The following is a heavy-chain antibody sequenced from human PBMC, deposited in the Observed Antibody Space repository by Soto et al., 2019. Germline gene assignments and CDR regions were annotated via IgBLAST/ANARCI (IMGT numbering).Heavy chain of an antibody. J-gene: IGHJ4*02. V-gene: IGHV5-51*01. CDR1: GNNFNTYW. D-gene: IGHD2-2*03. CDR3: AATTVSYVDIVYSATRDYLDH. CDR2: IDPGDSAN. Sequence: PGESLNTSCAGSGNNFNTYWIGWGRQMPGKGLEWMALIDPGDSANRYSTSFKGQVTLSVNRSISTAYLQWSSRKASDTVSYYCAATTVSYVDIVYSATRDYLDHWGQGTMVTVSS.